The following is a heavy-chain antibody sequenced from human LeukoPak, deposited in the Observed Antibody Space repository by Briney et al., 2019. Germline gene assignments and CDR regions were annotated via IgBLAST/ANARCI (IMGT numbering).Heavy chain of an antibody. V-gene: IGHV3-21*01. CDR3: ARELTFDY. CDR2: ISSSDSYI. Sequence: PGGSLRLSCAASGFTFSSYSINWVRQAPGKGLEWVSYISSSDSYIYYADSVKGRFTISRDNAKNSLYLQMNSLRAEDTAVYYCARELTFDYWGQGTLVTVSS. CDR1: GFTFSSYS. J-gene: IGHJ4*02. D-gene: IGHD2/OR15-2a*01.